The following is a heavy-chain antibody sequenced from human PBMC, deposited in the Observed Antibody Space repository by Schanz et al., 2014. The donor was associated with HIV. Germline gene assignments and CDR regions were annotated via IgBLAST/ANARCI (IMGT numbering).Heavy chain of an antibody. D-gene: IGHD6-19*01. J-gene: IGHJ6*02. CDR1: GGTFSNFA. Sequence: QVLLVQSGPEVKKPGSSVKVSCTASGGTFSNFAISWVRQAPGQGLEWMGGLTPVFGTPMYALKFRGRPTINVDDSTGTADMDFGGLTSDDTAVYYCARGPVAVAYTESYGMDVWGQGTTVTVSS. CDR3: ARGPVAVAYTESYGMDV. CDR2: LTPVFGTP. V-gene: IGHV1-69*01.